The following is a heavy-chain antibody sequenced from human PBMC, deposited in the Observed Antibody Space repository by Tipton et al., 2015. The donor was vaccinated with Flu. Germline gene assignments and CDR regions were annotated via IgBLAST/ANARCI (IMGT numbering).Heavy chain of an antibody. J-gene: IGHJ4*02. CDR2: IYSDGST. CDR1: GFTVSSNY. D-gene: IGHD1-26*01. CDR3: ARPRREGWFDF. Sequence: SLRLSCAASGFTVSSNYMSWVRQAPGKGLEWVSVIYSDGSTYYADSVKGRFTISRDNSKNTLYLQMNSLRAEDTAVYYCARPRREGWFDFWGQGTLVTVSS. V-gene: IGHV3-53*01.